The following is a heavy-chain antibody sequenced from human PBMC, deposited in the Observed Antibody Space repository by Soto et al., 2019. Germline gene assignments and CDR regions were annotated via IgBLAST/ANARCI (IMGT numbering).Heavy chain of an antibody. CDR2: LSGSGGTT. CDR1: GFTFSSYS. CDR3: ARRKEYQLPAGAD. J-gene: IGHJ4*02. D-gene: IGHD2-2*01. Sequence: PGGSLRLSCAASGFTFSSYSMNWVRQAPGKGLEWVSTLSGSGGTTYYADSVKGQFTISRDNSKSTLYLQMNSLRAEDTAVYYCARRKEYQLPAGADWGQGTLVTVSS. V-gene: IGHV3-23*01.